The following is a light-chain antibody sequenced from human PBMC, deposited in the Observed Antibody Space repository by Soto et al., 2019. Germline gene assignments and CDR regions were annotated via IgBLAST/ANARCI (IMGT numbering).Light chain of an antibody. CDR3: QQYVTSPYI. Sequence: EIVLTQSPGTLSLSPGERATLSCRASQSVSSSYLDWYQQKPGQAPRLLIHGVSTRATGIPDRFSGSGSGTDFTFIISRLEPEDLAVYYCQQYVTSPYIFGQGTKLEIK. CDR1: QSVSSSY. J-gene: IGKJ2*01. V-gene: IGKV3-20*01. CDR2: GVS.